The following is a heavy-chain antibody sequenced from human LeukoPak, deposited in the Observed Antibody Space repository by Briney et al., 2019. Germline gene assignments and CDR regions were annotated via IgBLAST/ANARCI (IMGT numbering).Heavy chain of an antibody. V-gene: IGHV1-18*01. CDR1: GYTFTSYG. J-gene: IGHJ4*02. D-gene: IGHD3-16*01. CDR3: ASVYDGAFDY. Sequence: ASVKVSCKASGYTFTSYGIRWVRQAPGQGLEWMGWISAYNGNTNYAQKFQGRVTMTRNTSISTAYMELSSLRSEDTAVYYCASVYDGAFDYWGQGTLVTVSS. CDR2: ISAYNGNT.